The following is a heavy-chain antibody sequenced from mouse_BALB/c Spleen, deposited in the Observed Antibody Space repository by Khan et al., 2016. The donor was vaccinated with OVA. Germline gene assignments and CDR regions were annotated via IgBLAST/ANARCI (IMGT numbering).Heavy chain of an antibody. CDR1: GFSLTSYG. CDR2: IWGDGST. Sequence: QVQLKESGPGLVAPSQSLSITCTVSGFSLTSYGVNWVRQPPGKGLEWLGVIWGDGSTNYHSTLMSRLSISKDNSQSQAFLKLSSLQTDDTATYFCAKWGTANYCAMDYWGQGTSVTVSS. J-gene: IGHJ4*01. V-gene: IGHV2-3*01. D-gene: IGHD1-2*01. CDR3: AKWGTANYCAMDY.